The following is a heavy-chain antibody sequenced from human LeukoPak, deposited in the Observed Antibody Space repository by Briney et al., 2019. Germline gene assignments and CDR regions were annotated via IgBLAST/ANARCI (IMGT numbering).Heavy chain of an antibody. CDR3: AKGHDYGVS. Sequence: GGSLRLSCAASGFPFSSYAMHWVRQAPGKGLEWVAVISYDGSNKYYADSVKGRFTISRDNSKNTLYLQMNSLRSEDTAVYYCAKGHDYGVSWGQGTLVTVSS. CDR2: ISYDGSNK. D-gene: IGHD4-17*01. CDR1: GFPFSSYA. V-gene: IGHV3-30-3*01. J-gene: IGHJ4*02.